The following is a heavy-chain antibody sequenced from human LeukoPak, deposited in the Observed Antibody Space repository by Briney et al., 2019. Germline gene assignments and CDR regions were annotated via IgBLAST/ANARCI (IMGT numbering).Heavy chain of an antibody. CDR3: ARDYWWNYDY. CDR2: ISKDGSDK. J-gene: IGHJ4*02. D-gene: IGHD1-7*01. V-gene: IGHV3-30-3*01. CDR1: GFTFSDYA. Sequence: QTGGSLRLSCAASGFTFSDYAMHWVRQAPGKGLEWVAVISKDGSDKYYPGSVRGRFTISRDNSKNTIYLQMDSQRAEDTAIYYCARDYWWNYDYWGQGTLVTVSS.